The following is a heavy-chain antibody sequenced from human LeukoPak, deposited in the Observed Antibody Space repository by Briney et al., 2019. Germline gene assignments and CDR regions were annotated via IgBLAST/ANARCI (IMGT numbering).Heavy chain of an antibody. CDR1: GFNVNNNY. D-gene: IGHD2-2*01. CDR3: AQGGVVPAFYYYYGMDV. J-gene: IGHJ6*02. V-gene: IGHV3-53*01. CDR2: IYGGGAT. Sequence: GGSLSLSCAASGFNVNNNYMSWVRQAPGKGLEWVSIIYGGGATYYADSVKGRFSISRDNSKNTLYLQMNSLRAEDTAVYYCAQGGVVPAFYYYYGMDVWGQGTTVTVSS.